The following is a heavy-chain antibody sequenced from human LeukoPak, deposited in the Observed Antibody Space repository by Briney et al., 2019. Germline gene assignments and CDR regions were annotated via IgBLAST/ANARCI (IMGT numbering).Heavy chain of an antibody. CDR1: GFTFSSYG. CDR3: ARDTGLWFGETGAFDI. CDR2: IWYDGSNK. Sequence: GGSLRLSCAASGFTFSSYGMHWVRQAPGRGLEWVAVIWYDGSNKYYADSVKGRFTISRDNSKNTLYPQMNSLRAEDTAVSYCARDTGLWFGETGAFDIWGQGTMVTVSS. V-gene: IGHV3-33*01. J-gene: IGHJ3*02. D-gene: IGHD3-10*01.